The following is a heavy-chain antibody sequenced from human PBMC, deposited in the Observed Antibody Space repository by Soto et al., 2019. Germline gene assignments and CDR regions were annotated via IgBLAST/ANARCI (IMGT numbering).Heavy chain of an antibody. J-gene: IGHJ4*02. V-gene: IGHV3-9*01. Sequence: EVQLVESGGGLVQPGRSLRLSCAASGFTFDDYAMHWVRQAPGKGLEWVSGISWNSGSIGYADSVKGRFTISRDNAKNSLYLQMNSLRAEDTALYYCAKDRRQYSSGYFDYWGQGTLVTVSS. CDR2: ISWNSGSI. D-gene: IGHD6-19*01. CDR3: AKDRRQYSSGYFDY. CDR1: GFTFDDYA.